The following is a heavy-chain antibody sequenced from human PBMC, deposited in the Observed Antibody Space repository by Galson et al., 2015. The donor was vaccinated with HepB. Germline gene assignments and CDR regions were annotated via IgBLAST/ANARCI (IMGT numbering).Heavy chain of an antibody. D-gene: IGHD1-26*01. J-gene: IGHJ6*02. V-gene: IGHV1-2*02. CDR2: INPNSGGT. Sequence: SVKVSCKASGYTFTSYYMHWVRQAPGQGLEWMGWINPNSGGTNYAQKFQGRVTMTRDTSISTAYMELSSLRSEDTAVYYCARDWEVGATTRASYYYGMDVWGQGTTVTVSS. CDR1: GYTFTSYY. CDR3: ARDWEVGATTRASYYYGMDV.